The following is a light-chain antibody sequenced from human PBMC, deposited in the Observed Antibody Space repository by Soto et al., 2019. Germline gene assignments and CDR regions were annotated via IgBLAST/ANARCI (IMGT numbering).Light chain of an antibody. CDR3: QRYGSSPVT. V-gene: IGKV3-20*01. Sequence: EIVLTQSPGTLSLSPGEGSTVSCSANHRVPTNYLAWYHQKPGQAPRLLIYGASRRATGIPDRFNGSGSGTDFTLTISRLEPEDFAVYYCQRYGSSPVTFGQGTRLEIK. J-gene: IGKJ5*01. CDR2: GAS. CDR1: HRVPTNY.